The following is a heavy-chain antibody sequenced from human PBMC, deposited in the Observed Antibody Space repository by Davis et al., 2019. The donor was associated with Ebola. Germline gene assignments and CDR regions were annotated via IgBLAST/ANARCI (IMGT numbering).Heavy chain of an antibody. J-gene: IGHJ4*02. CDR3: ARDLRVGASDFDY. CDR2: IHHSGTT. CDR1: SGAISNGGYY. V-gene: IGHV4-31*03. D-gene: IGHD1-26*01. Sequence: PSQTLSLTFTLTSGAISNGGYYCTCLRQQPGKGLEWIGYIHHSGTTYYNPSLKSRVTMSVDTSKNQFSLKLRFVAAADTAFYYCARDLRVGASDFDYWGQGTLVTVSS.